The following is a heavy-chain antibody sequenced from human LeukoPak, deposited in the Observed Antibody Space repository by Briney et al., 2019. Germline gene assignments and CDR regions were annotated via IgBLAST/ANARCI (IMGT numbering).Heavy chain of an antibody. CDR3: ARGGVYDYVWGCYRNNWFDP. J-gene: IGHJ5*02. CDR1: GGSISSYY. D-gene: IGHD3-16*02. V-gene: IGHV4-59*01. Sequence: SETLSLTCTVSGGSISSYYWSWIRQPPGKGLEWIGYIYYSGSTNYNPSLKSRVTISVDTSKNQFSLKLSSVTAADTAVYYCARGGVYDYVWGCYRNNWFDPWGQGTLVTVSS. CDR2: IYYSGST.